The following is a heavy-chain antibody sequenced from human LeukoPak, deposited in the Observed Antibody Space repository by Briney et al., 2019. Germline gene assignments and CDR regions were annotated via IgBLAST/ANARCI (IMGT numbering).Heavy chain of an antibody. CDR1: GYTFTSYG. CDR2: IGAYNGNT. CDR3: ARVSGYYYDSSGYPHTTPNWFDP. Sequence: ASVKVSCKASGYTFTSYGISWVRQAPGQGLEWMGWIGAYNGNTNYAQKLQGRVTMTTDTSTSTAYMELRSLRSDDTAVYYCARVSGYYYDSSGYPHTTPNWFDPWAREPWSPSPQ. D-gene: IGHD3-22*01. V-gene: IGHV1-18*01. J-gene: IGHJ5*02.